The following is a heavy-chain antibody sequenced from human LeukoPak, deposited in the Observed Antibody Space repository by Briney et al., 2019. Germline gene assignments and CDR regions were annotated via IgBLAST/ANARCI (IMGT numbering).Heavy chain of an antibody. CDR2: INHSGST. CDR1: GGSFSGYN. V-gene: IGHV4-34*01. CDR3: ASGSDYGDYVVGAFDI. J-gene: IGHJ3*02. Sequence: SETLSLTCGVYGGSFSGYNWNWIRQPPGKGLEWIGEINHSGSTNYNPSLKSRVTISVDTSKNQFSLKLSSVTAADTAVYYCASGSDYGDYVVGAFDIWGQGTMVTVSS. D-gene: IGHD4-17*01.